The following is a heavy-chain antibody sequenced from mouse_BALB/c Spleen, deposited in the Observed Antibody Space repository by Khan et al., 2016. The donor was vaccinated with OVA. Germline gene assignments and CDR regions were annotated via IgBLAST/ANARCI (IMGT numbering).Heavy chain of an antibody. D-gene: IGHD1-1*01. CDR3: ARIMKVVATYFDY. Sequence: QVQLKQSGAELVKAGASVKMSCKASGYTFTSYWMHWVKQRLGQGLEWFAETNPTNGRTYYNEKFKSKATLTVDKSSSTAYMLLSSPTFEDSAVYDCARIMKVVATYFDYWGQGTTLTGSS. V-gene: IGHV1S81*02. CDR1: GYTFTSYW. J-gene: IGHJ2*01. CDR2: TNPTNGRT.